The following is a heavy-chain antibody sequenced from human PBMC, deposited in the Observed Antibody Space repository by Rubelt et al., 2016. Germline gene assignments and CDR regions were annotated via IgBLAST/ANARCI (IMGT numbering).Heavy chain of an antibody. Sequence: QVQRVQSGAEVKKPGASGKVSCKASGYTFTNSGLHWVRQAAGQRLEWMGWSDAGNGDTKYSQKLKDRVSITRDASANTAYMELSSLRSEDTAVYYCARANRGDYEDYWGQGTLVTVSS. CDR3: ARANRGDYEDY. CDR2: SDAGNGDT. D-gene: IGHD4-17*01. J-gene: IGHJ4*02. CDR1: GYTFTNSG. V-gene: IGHV1-3*01.